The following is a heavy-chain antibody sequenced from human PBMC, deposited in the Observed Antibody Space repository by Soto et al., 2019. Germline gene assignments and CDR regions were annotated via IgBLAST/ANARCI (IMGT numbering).Heavy chain of an antibody. CDR3: ARDHEQWLVLGYFDY. J-gene: IGHJ4*02. CDR1: GFTFSSYA. V-gene: IGHV3-30-3*01. D-gene: IGHD6-19*01. Sequence: QVQLVESGGGVVQPGRSLRLSCAASGFTFSSYAMHWVRQAPGKGLEWVAVISYDGSNKYYADSVKGRFTISRDNSKNTLYLQMNSLRAEDTAVYYCARDHEQWLVLGYFDYWGQGTLVTVSS. CDR2: ISYDGSNK.